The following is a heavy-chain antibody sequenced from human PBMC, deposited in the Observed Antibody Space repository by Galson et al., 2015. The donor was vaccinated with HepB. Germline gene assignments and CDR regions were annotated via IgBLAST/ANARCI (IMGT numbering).Heavy chain of an antibody. D-gene: IGHD3-22*01. CDR2: INSDGSRT. CDR1: GFTFSSYW. Sequence: SLRLSCAASGFTFSSYWMHWVRQAPGKGLVWVSRINSDGSRTSYADSVKGRFTISRDNAKNSLYLQMNSLRAEDTAVYYCARDRITMMRRNWYFDLWGRGTLVTVSS. CDR3: ARDRITMMRRNWYFDL. J-gene: IGHJ2*01. V-gene: IGHV3-74*01.